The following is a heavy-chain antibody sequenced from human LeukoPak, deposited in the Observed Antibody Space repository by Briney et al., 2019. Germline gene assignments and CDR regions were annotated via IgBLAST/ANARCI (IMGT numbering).Heavy chain of an antibody. Sequence: SETLSLTCTVSGGSISSYYWSWIRQPPGKGLEWIGYIYYSGSTNYNPSLKSRVTISVDTSKNQFSLKLSSVTAEDTALYYCAKDIGQNYYQSSGGFDYWGQGILVTVSS. V-gene: IGHV4-59*01. CDR2: IYYSGST. J-gene: IGHJ4*02. D-gene: IGHD3-22*01. CDR1: GGSISSYY. CDR3: AKDIGQNYYQSSGGFDY.